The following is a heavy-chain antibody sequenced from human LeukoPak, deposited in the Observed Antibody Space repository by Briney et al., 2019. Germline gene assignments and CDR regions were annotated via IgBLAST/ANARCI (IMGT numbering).Heavy chain of an antibody. CDR1: GFIFSSYG. V-gene: IGHV3-30*02. CDR2: IRYDGSNK. CDR3: ARGRPYYYYYGMDV. Sequence: GGSLRLSCAASGFIFSSYGMHWVRQAPGKGLKWVTFIRYDGSNKYYANSVKGRFTISRDNSKNTLYLQMNSLRAEDTAVYYCARGRPYYYYYGMDVWGQGTTVTVSS. J-gene: IGHJ6*02.